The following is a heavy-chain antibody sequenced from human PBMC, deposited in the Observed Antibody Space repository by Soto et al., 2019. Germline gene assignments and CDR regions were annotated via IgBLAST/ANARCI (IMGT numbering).Heavy chain of an antibody. V-gene: IGHV3-30-3*01. D-gene: IGHD3-22*01. Sequence: GGSLRLSCATSGFTFNTYAMHWVRQAPGKGLELVAIISYDGSNKYYADSVKGRFTISRDNPKNTVYLEMSSLRPEDTAVYYCARDLSRAITMIALEIHYWGQGTLVTVSS. CDR1: GFTFNTYA. CDR3: ARDLSRAITMIALEIHY. J-gene: IGHJ4*02. CDR2: ISYDGSNK.